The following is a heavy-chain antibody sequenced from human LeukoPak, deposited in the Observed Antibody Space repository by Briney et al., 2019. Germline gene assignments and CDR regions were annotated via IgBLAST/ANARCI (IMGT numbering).Heavy chain of an antibody. CDR3: ARSKWLEAFDI. CDR2: MNPNRGNT. V-gene: IGHV1-8*01. J-gene: IGHJ3*02. Sequence: ASVKVSCKASGYTFTSYDINWVRQATGQGLEWMGWMNPNRGNTGYAQKFQGRVTITRNTSISTAYMELSSLRSEDTAVYYCARSKWLEAFDIWGQGTMVTVSS. CDR1: GYTFTSYD. D-gene: IGHD6-19*01.